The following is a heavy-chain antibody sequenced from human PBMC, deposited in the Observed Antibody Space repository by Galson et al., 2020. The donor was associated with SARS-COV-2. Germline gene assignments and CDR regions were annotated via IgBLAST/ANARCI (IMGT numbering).Heavy chain of an antibody. D-gene: IGHD2-2*01. V-gene: IGHV4-59*01. CDR3: ARDALGYCSSTSCIGALDS. J-gene: IGHJ3*02. CDR1: GGSISSYY. CDR2: IYYSGRT. Sequence: SETLSLTCTVSGGSISSYYWRWLRQPPGKGLEWIGYIYYSGRTNSNPSLKSRVPISVDTSKNQFSLKLSSVTAADTAVYYCARDALGYCSSTSCIGALDSWGQGTMVTVSS.